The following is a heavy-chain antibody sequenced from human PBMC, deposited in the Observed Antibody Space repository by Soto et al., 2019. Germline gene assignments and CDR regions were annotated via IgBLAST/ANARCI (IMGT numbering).Heavy chain of an antibody. CDR2: IYYTGAT. CDR1: GGSLGGGGYY. Sequence: QVQLQESGPGLVKPSQTLSLTCSVSGGSLGGGGYYWSWIRQRPGEGLEWIGYIYYTGATFYNPSLESRLTLSVDTSQNLFSLKMTSVSAAETAVDFCGGGHGGNSGYDSWGQRTHVPV. D-gene: IGHD5-12*01. CDR3: GGGHGGNSGYDS. V-gene: IGHV4-31*03. J-gene: IGHJ5*01.